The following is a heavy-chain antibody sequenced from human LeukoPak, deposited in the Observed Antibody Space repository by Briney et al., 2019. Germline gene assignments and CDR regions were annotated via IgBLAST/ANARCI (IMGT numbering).Heavy chain of an antibody. V-gene: IGHV3-21*01. J-gene: IGHJ1*01. CDR3: VRDLMSMGATTAYLHH. CDR2: ISRTSRHE. D-gene: IGHD1-26*01. CDR1: GSTFSDYS. Sequence: GGSLRLSCAASGSTFSDYSMNWVRQAPGKGLEWVASISRTSRHEYYAGSVEGRFTISRDNADNSLHLQMNGLRADDMAVYFCVRDLMSMGATTAYLHHWGQGTLVTVSS.